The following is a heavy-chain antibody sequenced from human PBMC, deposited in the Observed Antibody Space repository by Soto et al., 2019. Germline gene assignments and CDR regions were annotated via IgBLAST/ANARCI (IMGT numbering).Heavy chain of an antibody. CDR1: GFTVSSNY. Sequence: GGSLRLSCAASGFTVSSNYMSWVRQAPGKGLEWVSVIYSGGSKYYADSVKGRFTITRHNSKNTLYLQMNSMRAEDEAVDYCARDRTYYYYGMDVWGQGTMVTVSS. J-gene: IGHJ6*02. V-gene: IGHV3-66*01. CDR3: ARDRTYYYYGMDV. CDR2: IYSGGSK.